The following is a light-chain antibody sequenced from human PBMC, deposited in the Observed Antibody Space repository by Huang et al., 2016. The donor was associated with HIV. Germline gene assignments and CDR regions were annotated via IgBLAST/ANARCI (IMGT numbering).Light chain of an antibody. J-gene: IGKJ1*01. V-gene: IGKV1-39*01. CDR1: QSISAY. Sequence: DIQMTQSPSSLSASVGGRVSISCRASQSISAYLNWYQQRPGKPPKILIYDASRLQSGVSSRFSGSGSGTDFTLTISSLQPTDFATYYCQQTYTTPWTFGHGTKVEIK. CDR3: QQTYTTPWT. CDR2: DAS.